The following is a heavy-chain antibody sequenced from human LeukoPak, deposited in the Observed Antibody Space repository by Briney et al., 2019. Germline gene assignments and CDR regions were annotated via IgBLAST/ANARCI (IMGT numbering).Heavy chain of an antibody. D-gene: IGHD3-22*01. V-gene: IGHV4-31*03. Sequence: PSETLSLTCTVSGGSISSGGYYWSWIRQHPGKGLEWIGYIYYSGSTYYNPSLKSRDTISVDTSKNQFSLKLSSVTAADTAVYYCARVPRITMIVVGWGQGTLVTVSS. CDR1: GGSISSGGYY. CDR2: IYYSGST. CDR3: ARVPRITMIVVG. J-gene: IGHJ4*02.